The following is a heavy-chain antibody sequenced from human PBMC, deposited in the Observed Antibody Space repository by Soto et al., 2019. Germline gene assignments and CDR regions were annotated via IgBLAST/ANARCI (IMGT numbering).Heavy chain of an antibody. V-gene: IGHV3-15*01. Sequence: PVGSLRLSCAASGFTFSNAWMSWVRQAPGKGLEWVGRIKGKTDGGTTDYAAPVKGRFTISRDDSKNTLYLQMNSLKTEDTAVYYCTTDWDYYDSKGGPYWGQGTLVTVSS. J-gene: IGHJ4*02. CDR3: TTDWDYYDSKGGPY. D-gene: IGHD3-22*01. CDR2: IKGKTDGGTT. CDR1: GFTFSNAW.